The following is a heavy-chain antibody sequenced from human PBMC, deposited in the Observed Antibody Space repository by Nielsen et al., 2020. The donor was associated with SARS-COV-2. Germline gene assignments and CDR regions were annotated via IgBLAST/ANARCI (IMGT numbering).Heavy chain of an antibody. Sequence: GGSLRLSCAASGFTFSSYSMNWVRQAPGKGLEWVSSIRSSSSYIYYADSVKGRFTISRDNAKNSLYLQMNSLRAEDTAVYYCARDGPFDYALHAFDIWGQGTMVTVSS. D-gene: IGHD4-17*01. CDR3: ARDGPFDYALHAFDI. J-gene: IGHJ3*02. V-gene: IGHV3-21*01. CDR1: GFTFSSYS. CDR2: IRSSSSYI.